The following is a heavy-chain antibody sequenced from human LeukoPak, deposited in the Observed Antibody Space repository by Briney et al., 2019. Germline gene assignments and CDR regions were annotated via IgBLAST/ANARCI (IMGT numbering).Heavy chain of an antibody. Sequence: GGSLRLSCEASGFTLRSYSMNWVRQAPGKGLEWVSSISISSNYIYYADSVKGRFTISRDNAKNSVYLQMNSLRADDTAAYFCARDGHGDGILTGYSYFGMGVWGQGTAVTVSS. CDR1: GFTLRSYS. J-gene: IGHJ6*02. D-gene: IGHD3-9*01. V-gene: IGHV3-21*01. CDR2: ISISSNYI. CDR3: ARDGHGDGILTGYSYFGMGV.